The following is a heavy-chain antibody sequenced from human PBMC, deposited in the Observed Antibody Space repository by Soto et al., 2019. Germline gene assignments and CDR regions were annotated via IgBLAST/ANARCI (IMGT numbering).Heavy chain of an antibody. V-gene: IGHV3-23*01. J-gene: IGHJ4*02. Sequence: GGSLRLSCAASGFTFSSYSMSWVRQAPGKGLEWVSIIGGSGASTSYADSVKGRFIISRDNSKNALDLQMDSLRAEDTAVYYCAKSVAPVAGYRYFDCWGQGTLVTVSS. CDR1: GFTFSSYS. D-gene: IGHD6-19*01. CDR3: AKSVAPVAGYRYFDC. CDR2: IGGSGAST.